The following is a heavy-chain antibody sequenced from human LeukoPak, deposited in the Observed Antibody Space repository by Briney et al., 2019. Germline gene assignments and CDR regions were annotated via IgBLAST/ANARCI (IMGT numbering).Heavy chain of an antibody. Sequence: GASVKVSCKASGYTFTSYAMHWVRQAPGQRLEWMGWINAGNGNTKYSQKFQGRVTITRDTSASTAYMELSSLRSEDTAVYYCARVHDYLDAFDIWGQGTMVTVSS. CDR3: ARVHDYLDAFDI. J-gene: IGHJ3*02. CDR1: GYTFTSYA. D-gene: IGHD4-11*01. CDR2: INAGNGNT. V-gene: IGHV1-3*01.